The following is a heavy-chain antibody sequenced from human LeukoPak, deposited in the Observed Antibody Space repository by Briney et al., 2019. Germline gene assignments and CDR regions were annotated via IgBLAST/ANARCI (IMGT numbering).Heavy chain of an antibody. D-gene: IGHD3-3*01. J-gene: IGHJ4*02. CDR2: MNPNSGNT. Sequence: ASVKVSCKASGYTFTSYDINWVRQATGQGLEWMGWMNPNSGNTGYAQKFQGRVTVTRNTSISTAYMELSSLRSDDTAVYYCARDNHIVPESITIFGVAHGDSGYDLGYWGQGTLVTVSS. V-gene: IGHV1-8*01. CDR3: ARDNHIVPESITIFGVAHGDSGYDLGY. CDR1: GYTFTSYD.